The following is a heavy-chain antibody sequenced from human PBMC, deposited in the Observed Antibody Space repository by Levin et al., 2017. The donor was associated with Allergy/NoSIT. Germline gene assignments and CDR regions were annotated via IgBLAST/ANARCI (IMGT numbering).Heavy chain of an antibody. V-gene: IGHV3-64D*06. D-gene: IGHD3-10*01. CDR2: ISSNGGST. Sequence: SGGSLRLSCSASGFTFSSYAMHWVRQAPGKGLEYVSAISSNGGSTYYADSVKGRFTISRDNSKNTLYLQMSSLRAEDTAVYYCVKDAKYYYGSGSFDYWGQGTLVTVSS. CDR3: VKDAKYYYGSGSFDY. CDR1: GFTFSSYA. J-gene: IGHJ4*02.